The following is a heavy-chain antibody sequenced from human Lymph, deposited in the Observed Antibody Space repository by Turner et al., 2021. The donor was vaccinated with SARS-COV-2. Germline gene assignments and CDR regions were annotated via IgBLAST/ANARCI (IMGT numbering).Heavy chain of an antibody. J-gene: IGHJ6*02. D-gene: IGHD3-10*01. CDR2: ISYDGSKI. CDR1: GFTFSSYC. CDR3: AKEEIIEDWGMDV. V-gene: IGHV3-30*18. Sequence: QVQLVESGGGVVQPGRSLRLSCAASGFTFSSYCMHWVRQAPCKGLDWVAVISYDGSKIYYADAVKGRFTISRDNSKNTLYLQMNSLRGEYTAVYYCAKEEIIEDWGMDVWGQGTTVTVSS.